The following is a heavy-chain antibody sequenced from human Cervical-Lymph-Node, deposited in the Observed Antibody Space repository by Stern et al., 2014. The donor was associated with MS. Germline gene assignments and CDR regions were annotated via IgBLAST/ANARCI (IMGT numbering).Heavy chain of an antibody. CDR2: INTNTGNS. CDR3: ARDFVDTAMITRSDYLDS. CDR1: GYTLTNYP. D-gene: IGHD5-18*01. J-gene: IGHJ4*02. V-gene: IGHV7-4-1*02. Sequence: QVQLVQSGSELKEPGASVKVSCKASGYTLTNYPMNWVRQAPGQGLEWMGWINTNTGNSTYAQGFTGRFVFSLDTSVSTAYLHISGLKAEDTAVYYCARDFVDTAMITRSDYLDSWGQGTLVTVSS.